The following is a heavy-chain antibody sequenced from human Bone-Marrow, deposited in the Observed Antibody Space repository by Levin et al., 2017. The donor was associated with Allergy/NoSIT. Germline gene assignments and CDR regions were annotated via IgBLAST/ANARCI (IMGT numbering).Heavy chain of an antibody. D-gene: IGHD5-24*01. CDR3: ARGSRDGYNLRLPSDY. CDR1: GYTFSDYY. CDR2: INPNSGGT. Sequence: ASVKVSCKASGYTFSDYYMHWVRQAPGQGLEWMGWINPNSGGTNYAQNFQDRVTMTRDTSINTAYMDLSRLRSDDTAVYYCARGSRDGYNLRLPSDYWGQGTLVTVSS. J-gene: IGHJ4*02. V-gene: IGHV1-2*02.